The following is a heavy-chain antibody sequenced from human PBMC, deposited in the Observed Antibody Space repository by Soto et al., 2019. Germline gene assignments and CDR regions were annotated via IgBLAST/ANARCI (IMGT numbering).Heavy chain of an antibody. V-gene: IGHV4-39*01. Sequence: SETLSLTCTVSGGSISSSSYYWGWIRQPPGKGLEWIGSIYYSGSTYYNPSLKSRVTISVDTSKNQFSLKLSSVTAADTAVYYCASWSEGMGYDFWSGQQTLYYFDYWGQGTLVTVSS. CDR1: GGSISSSSYY. CDR3: ASWSEGMGYDFWSGQQTLYYFDY. J-gene: IGHJ4*02. D-gene: IGHD3-3*01. CDR2: IYYSGST.